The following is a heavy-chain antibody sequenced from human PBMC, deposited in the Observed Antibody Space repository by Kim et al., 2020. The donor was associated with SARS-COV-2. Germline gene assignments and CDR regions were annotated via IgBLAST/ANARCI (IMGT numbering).Heavy chain of an antibody. J-gene: IGHJ5*02. V-gene: IGHV1-46*01. D-gene: IGHD3-10*01. CDR3: ARDHSGESDTGQAWVCWFDP. Sequence: ASVKVSCKASGYPFTSHYMHWVRQAPGQGLEWVGLINPSGSSTISAQKFQGRITMTRDTSTGTDYMELTSLRPDDTAVYYCARDHSGESDTGQAWVCWFDPWGPGTLVSVSS. CDR2: INPSGSST. CDR1: GYPFTSHY.